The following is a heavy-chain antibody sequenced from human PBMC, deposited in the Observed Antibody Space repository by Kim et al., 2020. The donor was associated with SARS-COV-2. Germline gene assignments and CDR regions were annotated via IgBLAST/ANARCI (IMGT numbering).Heavy chain of an antibody. CDR3: ARWKSGYEWFDI. D-gene: IGHD5-12*01. CDR2: IYYSGST. Sequence: SETLSLTCTVSGGSISSSSYYWGWIRQPPGKGLEWIGSIYYSGSTYYNPSLKSRVTISVDTSKNQFSLKLSSVTAADTAVYYCARWKSGYEWFDIWGQGTMVTVSS. V-gene: IGHV4-39*01. CDR1: GGSISSSSYY. J-gene: IGHJ3*02.